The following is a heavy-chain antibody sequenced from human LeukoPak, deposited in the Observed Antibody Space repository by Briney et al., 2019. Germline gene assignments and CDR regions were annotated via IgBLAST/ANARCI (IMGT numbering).Heavy chain of an antibody. Sequence: ASVKVSCKASGYTFTSYYMHWGRQALGERLEWMGIINPSGGSTSYAQKFKGRGTMFRDTSTSTVYMELSSLRFEDTGVYYCAIPDKGSSGSYYNVSPYYYYGMDVWGQGTTVTVSS. J-gene: IGHJ6*02. CDR3: AIPDKGSSGSYYNVSPYYYYGMDV. V-gene: IGHV1-46*01. CDR2: INPSGGST. CDR1: GYTFTSYY. D-gene: IGHD3-10*01.